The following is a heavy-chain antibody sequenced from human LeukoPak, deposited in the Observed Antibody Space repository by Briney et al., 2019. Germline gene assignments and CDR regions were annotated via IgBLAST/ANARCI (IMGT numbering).Heavy chain of an antibody. D-gene: IGHD2-15*01. J-gene: IGHJ4*02. Sequence: GASVKASCKASGGTFSGYAISWVRQAPGQGLEWMGGTIPIFGTANYAQKFQGRVTITADESTSTAYMELSSLRSEDTAVYYCARVPYCSGGSCLLRGYYFDYWGQGTLVTVSS. CDR2: TIPIFGTA. V-gene: IGHV1-69*01. CDR3: ARVPYCSGGSCLLRGYYFDY. CDR1: GGTFSGYA.